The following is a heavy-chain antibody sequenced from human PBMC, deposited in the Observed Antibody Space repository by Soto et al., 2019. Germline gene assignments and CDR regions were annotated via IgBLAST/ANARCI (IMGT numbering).Heavy chain of an antibody. V-gene: IGHV3-74*01. CDR2: VSGDGSST. CDR1: GFTFSSSW. CDR3: AMAPPCRGCSDFDWCY. Sequence: PGGSLRLSCAASGFTFSSSWMHWVRQAPWKGLVWVSRVSGDGSSTNYADSVKGRFTISRDNAKNTLYLQMNSLRAEDAAVYYCAMAPPCRGCSDFDWCYGGQGTLVTVSS. J-gene: IGHJ4*02. D-gene: IGHD5-12*01.